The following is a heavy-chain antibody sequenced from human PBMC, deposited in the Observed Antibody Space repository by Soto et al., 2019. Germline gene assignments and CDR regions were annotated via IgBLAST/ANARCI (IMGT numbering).Heavy chain of an antibody. Sequence: ETLSLTCAVSGGSISSSNWWSWVRQPPGKGLEWIGEIYHSGSTNYSPSLKSRVTISVDKSKNQFSLKLSSVTAADTAVYYCAGSGYYPNYFDYWGQGTLVTVSS. D-gene: IGHD3-22*01. V-gene: IGHV4-4*02. CDR1: GGSISSSNW. CDR3: AGSGYYPNYFDY. CDR2: IYHSGST. J-gene: IGHJ4*02.